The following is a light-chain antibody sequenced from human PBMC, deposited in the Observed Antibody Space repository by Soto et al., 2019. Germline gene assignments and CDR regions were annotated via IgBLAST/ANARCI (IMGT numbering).Light chain of an antibody. V-gene: IGKV1-5*03. CDR3: QHYNSYSEA. J-gene: IGKJ1*01. Sequence: DSQMSHSPSTLAQSLAYRGTITCRASQTISSWLAWYQQKPGKAPKLLIYNASTLKSGVPSRFSGSGSGTEFTLTISSLQPDDFATYYCQHYNSYSEAFGQGTKVDIK. CDR1: QTISSW. CDR2: NAS.